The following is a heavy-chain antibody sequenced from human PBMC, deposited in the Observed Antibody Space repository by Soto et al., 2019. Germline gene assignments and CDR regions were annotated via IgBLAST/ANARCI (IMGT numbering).Heavy chain of an antibody. D-gene: IGHD1-26*01. J-gene: IGHJ6*02. CDR3: ASGIVGAGYYYYGMDV. CDR2: ISYDGSNK. CDR1: GFTFSSYG. V-gene: IGHV3-30*03. Sequence: GGSLRLSCAASGFTFSSYGMHWVRQAPGKGLEWVAVISYDGSNKYYADSVKGRFTISRDNSKNTLYLQMNSLRAEDTAVYYCASGIVGAGYYYYGMDVWGQGTTVTV.